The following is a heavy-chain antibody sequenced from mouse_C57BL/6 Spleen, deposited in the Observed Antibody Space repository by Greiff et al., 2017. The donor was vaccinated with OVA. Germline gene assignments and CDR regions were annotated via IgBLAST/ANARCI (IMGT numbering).Heavy chain of an antibody. D-gene: IGHD2-1*01. CDR2: IDPSDSYT. CDR1: GYTFTSYW. V-gene: IGHV1-50*01. Sequence: QVQLQQPGAELVKPGASVKLSCKASGYTFTSYWMQWVKPRPGQGLEWIGEIDPSDSYTNYNQKFKGKATLTVDTSSSTAYRQLSSLTSEDSAVYYCARWDGNYGYWGQGTTLTVSS. J-gene: IGHJ2*01. CDR3: ARWDGNYGY.